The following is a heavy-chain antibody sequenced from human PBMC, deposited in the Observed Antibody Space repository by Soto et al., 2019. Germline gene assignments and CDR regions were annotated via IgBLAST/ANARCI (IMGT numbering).Heavy chain of an antibody. V-gene: IGHV4-59*01. CDR2: IYYSGST. Sequence: SETLSLTCTVPGGSISSYYWSWIRQPPGKGLEWIGYIYYSGSTNYNPSLKSRVTISVDTSKNQFSLKLRSVTAADTAVYYCARVEVTGVPTWFDPWGQGALVTVS. D-gene: IGHD1-20*01. CDR1: GGSISSYY. J-gene: IGHJ5*02. CDR3: ARVEVTGVPTWFDP.